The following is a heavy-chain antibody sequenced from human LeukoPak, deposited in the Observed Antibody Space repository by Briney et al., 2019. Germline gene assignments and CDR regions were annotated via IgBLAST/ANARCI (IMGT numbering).Heavy chain of an antibody. Sequence: ASVKVSCKASGGTSSSYVISWVRQAPGQELEWMGGIMPIFGTAKYAQKFQGRGTITANESTGTAYMELTSLRSEDTAVYYCARATLYPPTPVAFDSWGQGTLVTVSS. V-gene: IGHV1-69*13. D-gene: IGHD2-15*01. J-gene: IGHJ4*02. CDR2: IMPIFGTA. CDR1: GGTSSSYV. CDR3: ARATLYPPTPVAFDS.